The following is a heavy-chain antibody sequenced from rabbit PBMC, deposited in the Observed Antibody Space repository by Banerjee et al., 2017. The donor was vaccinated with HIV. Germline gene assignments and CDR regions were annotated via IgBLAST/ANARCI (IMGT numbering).Heavy chain of an antibody. Sequence: QEQLEESGGGLVKPGGTLTLTCKASGIDFSDYYYICWVRQAPGKGLEWIACIYVLGTGSTYYATWAKGRFTISTTSSTTVTLQMTSLTAADTATYFCAREVYAGDGGVGYGLVNWGPGTLVTVS. D-gene: IGHD4-2*01. CDR2: IYVLGTGST. CDR1: GIDFSDYYY. J-gene: IGHJ2*01. CDR3: AREVYAGDGGVGYGLVN. V-gene: IGHV1S45*01.